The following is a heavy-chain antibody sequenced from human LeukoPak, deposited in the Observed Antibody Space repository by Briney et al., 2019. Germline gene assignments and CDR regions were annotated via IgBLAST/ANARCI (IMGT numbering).Heavy chain of an antibody. CDR1: GGSISSYY. V-gene: IGHV4-59*01. CDR3: ARMAGYSSVYYYYGMDV. CDR2: IYYTGST. D-gene: IGHD6-25*01. Sequence: SETLSLTCTVSGGSISSYYWSWIRQPPGKGLEWIGDIYYTGSTNYNPSLKSRVTISVDTSENQFSLRLTSMTAADTAVYYCARMAGYSSVYYYYGMDVWGQGTTVTVCS. J-gene: IGHJ6*02.